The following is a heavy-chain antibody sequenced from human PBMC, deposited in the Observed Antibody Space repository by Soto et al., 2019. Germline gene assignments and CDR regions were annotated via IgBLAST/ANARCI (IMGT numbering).Heavy chain of an antibody. CDR3: ARVTGTPGYYYYGIDV. CDR2: IYYNGNT. J-gene: IGHJ6*02. Sequence: QVQLQQSGPGLVKPSQTLSLTCTVSGGSISSGAYYWSWIRQHPGKGLEWIGFIYYNGNTYYSPSLKSRVTIPVDTSKNQFSLRLSSVTAADTAVYYCARVTGTPGYYYYGIDVWGQGTTVTVSS. CDR1: GGSISSGAYY. V-gene: IGHV4-31*03. D-gene: IGHD1-1*01.